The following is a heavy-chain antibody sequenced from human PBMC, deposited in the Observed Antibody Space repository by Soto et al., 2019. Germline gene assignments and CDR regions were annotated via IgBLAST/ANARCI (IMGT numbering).Heavy chain of an antibody. CDR3: ARDQGVAAAGITWFDP. Sequence: KPSETLSLTCTVSGASMNSYHWSWIRQPAGKGLEWIGHIRSSGSTNYNPSLKSRVTMSVDTSKNQFSLRLMSLTAADTAVYYCARDQGVAAAGITWFDPWGQGSLVTVSS. J-gene: IGHJ5*02. CDR2: IRSSGST. CDR1: GASMNSYH. D-gene: IGHD6-13*01. V-gene: IGHV4-4*07.